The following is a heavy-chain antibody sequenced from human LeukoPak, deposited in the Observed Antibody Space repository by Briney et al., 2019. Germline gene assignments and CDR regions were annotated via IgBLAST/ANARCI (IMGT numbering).Heavy chain of an antibody. Sequence: ASVKVSCKVFGGTFSSYAINWVRQAPGQGLEWMGRIIPMLGTVNYAQKFQGRVTIIADKFTSTAYMELSSLRSEDTAVYYCARSTEGRIPKGMDVWGQGTTVTVSS. CDR3: ARSTEGRIPKGMDV. J-gene: IGHJ6*02. D-gene: IGHD2-21*01. CDR1: GGTFSSYA. CDR2: IIPMLGTV. V-gene: IGHV1-69*04.